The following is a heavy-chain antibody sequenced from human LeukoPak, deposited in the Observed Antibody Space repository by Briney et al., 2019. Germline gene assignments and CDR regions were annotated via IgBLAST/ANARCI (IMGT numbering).Heavy chain of an antibody. V-gene: IGHV4-39*07. D-gene: IGHD5-18*01. Sequence: SETLSLTCTVSGGSIISSSYYWGWIRQPPGKGLEWIGSIYYSGRTNYNPSLKSRVTISVDTSKNQFSLKLTSVTAADTAVYYCARTTEGGYTYGYFYYYYMDVWGKGTTVTISS. CDR1: GGSIISSSYY. J-gene: IGHJ6*03. CDR2: IYYSGRT. CDR3: ARTTEGGYTYGYFYYYYMDV.